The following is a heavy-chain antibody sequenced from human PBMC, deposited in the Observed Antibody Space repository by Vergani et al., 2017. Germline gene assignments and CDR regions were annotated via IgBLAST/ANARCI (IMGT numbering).Heavy chain of an antibody. Sequence: VQLQESGPGLAKPSQTLSLTCTVSGGPISSGTYYWSWIRQPAGKGLEWIGRIYTSGSTNYNPSLKSRVSMSLDTSKNQFSLKLSSVTASDTAVFYCARVAYCGSTSCPHYAFDIWGQGTMVTVSS. V-gene: IGHV4-61*02. J-gene: IGHJ3*02. CDR1: GGPISSGTYY. CDR3: ARVAYCGSTSCPHYAFDI. D-gene: IGHD2-2*01. CDR2: IYTSGST.